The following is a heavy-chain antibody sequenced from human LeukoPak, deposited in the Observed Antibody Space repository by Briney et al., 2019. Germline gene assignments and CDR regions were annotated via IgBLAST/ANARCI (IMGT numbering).Heavy chain of an antibody. V-gene: IGHV1-8*01. J-gene: IGHJ4*02. D-gene: IGHD4-17*01. CDR2: MNPNSGNT. CDR1: GYTFTSYD. CDR3: ARARAFYGDYPYYFDY. Sequence: ASVKVSCKASGYTFTSYDINWVRQATGQGPEWMGWMNPNSGNTGYAQKFQGRVTMTRNTSISTAYMEVSSLRSEDTAVYYCARARAFYGDYPYYFDYWGRGTLVTVSS.